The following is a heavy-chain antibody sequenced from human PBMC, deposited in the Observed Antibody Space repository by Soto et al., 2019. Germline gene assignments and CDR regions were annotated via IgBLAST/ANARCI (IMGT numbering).Heavy chain of an antibody. D-gene: IGHD2-21*02. Sequence: QVQLMQSGAEVKKPGASVTISCKASGYTFTSYYIHWVRQAPRQGLEWMAINNPSGGSTNYAQKFQGRVTVTRDTSTSTVNMELSSLSSEDTAVYYCARDLTAADYWGQGTLVTVSS. CDR2: NNPSGGST. CDR1: GYTFTSYY. J-gene: IGHJ4*02. CDR3: ARDLTAADY. V-gene: IGHV1-46*01.